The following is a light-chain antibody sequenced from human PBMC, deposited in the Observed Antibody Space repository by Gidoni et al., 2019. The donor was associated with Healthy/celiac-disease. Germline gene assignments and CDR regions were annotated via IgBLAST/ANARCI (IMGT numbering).Light chain of an antibody. CDR1: QGISSY. Sequence: DIQLTQSPSFLSASVGDRVTITCRASQGISSYLAWYQQKPGKAPKRLIYAPSTLQSGVPSRFSGSGSGTEFTLTISSLQPEDFATYYCQQLNSYPLTFGGGTKVEIK. CDR3: QQLNSYPLT. V-gene: IGKV1-9*01. CDR2: APS. J-gene: IGKJ4*01.